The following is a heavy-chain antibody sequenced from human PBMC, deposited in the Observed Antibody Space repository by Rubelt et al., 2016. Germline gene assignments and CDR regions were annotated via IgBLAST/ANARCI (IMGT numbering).Heavy chain of an antibody. CDR3: ARDKGLAD. V-gene: IGHV1-3*01. CDR1: GYTFTSYA. Sequence: QVQLVQSGAEVKKPGASVKVSCKASGYTFTSYAVHWVRQDPGQRLEWMGWINAGTTNTKYSQKFQGRLTITRNPSASIAYMELSILGSEDTASYYCARDKGLADWGQGTLVTVSS. CDR2: INAGTTNT. J-gene: IGHJ4*02.